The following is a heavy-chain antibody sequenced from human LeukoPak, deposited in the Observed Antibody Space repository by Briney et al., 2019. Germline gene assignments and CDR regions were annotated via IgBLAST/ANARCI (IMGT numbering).Heavy chain of an antibody. CDR3: AVLITMIVVVPRSDALDI. Sequence: ASVKVSCKASGGTFSSYAISWVRQAPGQGLEWMGGIIPIFGTANYAQKFQGRVTITADESTSTAYMELSSLRSEDTAVYYCAVLITMIVVVPRSDALDIWGQGTMVTVSS. D-gene: IGHD3-22*01. CDR2: IIPIFGTA. J-gene: IGHJ3*02. CDR1: GGTFSSYA. V-gene: IGHV1-69*13.